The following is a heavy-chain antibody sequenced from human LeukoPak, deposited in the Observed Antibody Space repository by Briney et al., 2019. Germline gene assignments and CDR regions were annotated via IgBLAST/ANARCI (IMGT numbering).Heavy chain of an antibody. CDR2: INHSGST. CDR3: ARAYCGGDCYSGGGYFDY. V-gene: IGHV4-34*01. Sequence: SETLSLTCAVYGGSFSGYYWSWIRQPPGKGLEWIAEINHSGSTNYNPSLKSRLTISVDTSKNQFSLKPSSVTAADTAVYYCARAYCGGDCYSGGGYFDYWGQGTLVTVSS. CDR1: GGSFSGYY. J-gene: IGHJ4*02. D-gene: IGHD2-21*02.